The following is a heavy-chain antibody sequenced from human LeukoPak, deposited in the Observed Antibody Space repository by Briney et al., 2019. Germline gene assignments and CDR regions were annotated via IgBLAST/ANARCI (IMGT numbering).Heavy chain of an antibody. D-gene: IGHD4-11*01. CDR3: ARRPKSNDYRRNWFDP. CDR2: INHSGST. Sequence: SETLSLTCAVYGGSFSGYYWSWIRQPPGKGLEWIGEINHSGSTNYNPSLKSRVTISVDMSKNQISLRLSSVTAADTAVYYCARRPKSNDYRRNWFDPWGQGTLVTVSS. CDR1: GGSFSGYY. V-gene: IGHV4-34*01. J-gene: IGHJ5*02.